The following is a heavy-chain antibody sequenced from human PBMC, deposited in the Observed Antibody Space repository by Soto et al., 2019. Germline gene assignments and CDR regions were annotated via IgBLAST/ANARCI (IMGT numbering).Heavy chain of an antibody. D-gene: IGHD1-20*01. Sequence: QVQLVQSGAEVKKPGSSVKVSCKASGATFSSYAIGWVRQAPGQGLEWMGGIIPIFATADYAQKFQGRVTITADESTSTAYMELSSLRSEDTAVYYCARSITGTVSYYYGMDVWGQGTTVTVSS. V-gene: IGHV1-69*12. CDR3: ARSITGTVSYYYGMDV. J-gene: IGHJ6*02. CDR2: IIPIFATA. CDR1: GATFSSYA.